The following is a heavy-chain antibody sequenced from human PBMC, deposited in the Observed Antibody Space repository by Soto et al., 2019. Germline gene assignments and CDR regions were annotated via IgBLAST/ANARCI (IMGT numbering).Heavy chain of an antibody. Sequence: EVQLVESGGGLVQPGGSLRLSCAASGFTFSSYWMSWVRQAPGKGLEWVATIKQDGSETYYVDSVKGRFTNSRDNAKNALYLQMNSLRAGDAAVYYCARELGFGRSGGSCYSKHWGQGTLVTVST. CDR3: ARELGFGRSGGSCYSKH. D-gene: IGHD2-15*01. V-gene: IGHV3-7*01. CDR1: GFTFSSYW. J-gene: IGHJ1*01. CDR2: IKQDGSET.